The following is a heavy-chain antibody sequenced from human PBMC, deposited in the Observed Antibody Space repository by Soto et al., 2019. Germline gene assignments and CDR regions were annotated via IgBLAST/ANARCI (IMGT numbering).Heavy chain of an antibody. CDR3: AKDKAPWYSSSWYFDY. CDR2: ISYDGSNK. V-gene: IGHV3-30*18. J-gene: IGHJ4*02. D-gene: IGHD6-13*01. CDR1: GFTFSSYG. Sequence: GGSLRLSCAASGFTFSSYGMHWVRQAPGKGLEWVAVISYDGSNKYCADSVKGRFTISRDNSKNTLYLQMNSLRAEDTAVYYCAKDKAPWYSSSWYFDYWGQGTLVTVSS.